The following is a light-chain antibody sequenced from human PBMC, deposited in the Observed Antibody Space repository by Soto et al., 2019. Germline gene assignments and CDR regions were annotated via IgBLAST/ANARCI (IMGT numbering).Light chain of an antibody. V-gene: IGKV3-15*01. Sequence: VMTQSPATVSVSPGERAALSCRASQSVSTNLAWYQQKPGQPPRLLIYFASTRATAVPARFTAGGSGTEFTLTISSLQSDDLAVYYCQQYDKWPRTFGQGTTVDIK. CDR3: QQYDKWPRT. J-gene: IGKJ1*01. CDR2: FAS. CDR1: QSVSTN.